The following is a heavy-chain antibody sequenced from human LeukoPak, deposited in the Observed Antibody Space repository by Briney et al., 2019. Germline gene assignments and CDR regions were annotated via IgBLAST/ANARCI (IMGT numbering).Heavy chain of an antibody. Sequence: GGSLRLSCAASGFTFSTYAMSWVRQAPGKGLEWVSGISGSGGSTYYADSVKGRFTTFRDNSKNTLYLQMNSLRAEDTAVYYCARVRGYDYWGQGTLVTVSS. CDR3: ARVRGYDY. CDR2: ISGSGGST. J-gene: IGHJ4*02. CDR1: GFTFSTYA. D-gene: IGHD3-10*01. V-gene: IGHV3-23*01.